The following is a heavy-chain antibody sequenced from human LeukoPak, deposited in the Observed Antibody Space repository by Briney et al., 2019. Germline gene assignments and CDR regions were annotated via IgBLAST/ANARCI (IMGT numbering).Heavy chain of an antibody. CDR3: AREIGIVGTTSRENNWFDP. CDR1: GGIFSSYA. J-gene: IGHJ5*02. Sequence: ASVKVSCKASGGIFSSYAISWVRQAPGQGLEWMGGIIPIFGTANYAQKFQGRVTITADESTSTAYMELSSLRSEDTAVYYCAREIGIVGTTSRENNWFDPWGQGTLVTVSS. CDR2: IIPIFGTA. V-gene: IGHV1-69*13. D-gene: IGHD1-26*01.